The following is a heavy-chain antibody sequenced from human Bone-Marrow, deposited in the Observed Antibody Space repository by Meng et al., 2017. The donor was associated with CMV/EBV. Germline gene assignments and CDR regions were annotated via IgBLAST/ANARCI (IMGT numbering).Heavy chain of an antibody. CDR2: IYYSGST. CDR1: GGSISSSSYY. J-gene: IGHJ4*02. D-gene: IGHD3-22*01. Sequence: GSLRLSCTVSGGSISSSSYYWGWIRQPPGKGLEWIGSIYYSGSTYYNPSLKSRVTISVDTSKNQFSLKLSSVTAADTAVYYCARSGDSSGYYYPGPFDYWGQGTLVTVSS. CDR3: ARSGDSSGYYYPGPFDY. V-gene: IGHV4-39*07.